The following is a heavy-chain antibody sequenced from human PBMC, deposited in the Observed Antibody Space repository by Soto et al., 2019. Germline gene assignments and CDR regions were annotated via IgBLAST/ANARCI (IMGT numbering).Heavy chain of an antibody. V-gene: IGHV1-46*02. CDR2: INPNGDST. Sequence: QVQLVQSGAEVRNPGASVKVSCKASGYTFNMYYMHWVRQAPGHGLEWMGVINPNGDSTTYAQKFQGRLTMTRDTSTSTVYMDLTSLRSEDTAVYYCAREGAAAARMFDNWGQGTLVTVSS. CDR1: GYTFNMYY. D-gene: IGHD6-13*01. CDR3: AREGAAAARMFDN. J-gene: IGHJ4*02.